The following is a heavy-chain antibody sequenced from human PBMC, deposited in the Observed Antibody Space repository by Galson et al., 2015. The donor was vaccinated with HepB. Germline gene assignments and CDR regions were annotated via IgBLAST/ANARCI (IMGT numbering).Heavy chain of an antibody. Sequence: ATLSLTCAVYGGSFSGYYWSWIRQPPGKGLEWIGEINHSGSTNYNPSLKSRVTISVDTSKNQFSLKLSSVTAADTAVYYCARVTGGYVQRGNWFDPWGQGTLVTVSS. CDR1: GGSFSGYY. V-gene: IGHV4-34*01. J-gene: IGHJ5*02. CDR2: INHSGST. CDR3: ARVTGGYVQRGNWFDP. D-gene: IGHD5-12*01.